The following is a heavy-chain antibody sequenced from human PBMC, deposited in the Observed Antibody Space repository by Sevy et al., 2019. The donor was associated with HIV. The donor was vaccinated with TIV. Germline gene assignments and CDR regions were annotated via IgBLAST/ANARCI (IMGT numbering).Heavy chain of an antibody. Sequence: ASVKVSCKASGGTFSSYAISWVRQAPGQGLEWMGGIIPIFGTANYAQKFQGRVTITADESTSTAYMELGSLRSEDTAVYYCARGKRYGDYSKGIYYYYGMDVWGQGTTVTVSS. CDR3: ARGKRYGDYSKGIYYYYGMDV. CDR2: IIPIFGTA. V-gene: IGHV1-69*13. D-gene: IGHD4-17*01. J-gene: IGHJ6*02. CDR1: GGTFSSYA.